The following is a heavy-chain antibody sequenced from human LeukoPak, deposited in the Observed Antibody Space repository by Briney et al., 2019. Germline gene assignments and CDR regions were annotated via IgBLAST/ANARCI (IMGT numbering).Heavy chain of an antibody. Sequence: PSETLSLTCAVYGGSFSGYYWSWIRQPPGKGLEWIGEINHSGSTNYNPSLKSRVTMSVDTSKNQFSLKLSSVTAADTAVYYCARDKYYGSGNYGKYNWFDPWGQGTLVTVSS. CDR1: GGSFSGYY. CDR3: ARDKYYGSGNYGKYNWFDP. D-gene: IGHD3-10*01. CDR2: INHSGST. V-gene: IGHV4-34*01. J-gene: IGHJ5*02.